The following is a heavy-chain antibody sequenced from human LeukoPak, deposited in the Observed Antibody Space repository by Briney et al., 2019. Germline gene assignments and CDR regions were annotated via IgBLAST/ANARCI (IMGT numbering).Heavy chain of an antibody. CDR2: ISGSGGST. CDR3: ARDSSSWPY. J-gene: IGHJ4*02. CDR1: GFTFSSYA. V-gene: IGHV3-23*01. Sequence: PSGGSLRLSCAASGFTFSSYAMSWVRQAPGKGLEWVSAISGSGGSTYYADSVRGRFTISRDNAKNSLYLQMNSLRAEDTAVYYCARDSSSWPYWGQGTLVTVSS. D-gene: IGHD6-13*01.